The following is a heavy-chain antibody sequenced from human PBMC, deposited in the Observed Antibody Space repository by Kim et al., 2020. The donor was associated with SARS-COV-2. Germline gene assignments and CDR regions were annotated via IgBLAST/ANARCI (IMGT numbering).Heavy chain of an antibody. V-gene: IGHV1-2*02. J-gene: IGHJ3*02. CDR3: ARDIRLGLFVPDAFDI. D-gene: IGHD2-2*01. Sequence: KFQGRVTMTRDTSISTAYMELSRLGSDDTAVYYCARDIRLGLFVPDAFDIWGQGTMVTVSS.